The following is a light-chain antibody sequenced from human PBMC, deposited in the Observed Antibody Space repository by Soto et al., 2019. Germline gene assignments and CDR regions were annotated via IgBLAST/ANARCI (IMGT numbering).Light chain of an antibody. CDR2: GAS. Sequence: TQSPGTLSLSPGGSATLSCRASQSVSRKLVWYQQKPGQAPRLLIYGASTRATGIPERFSGSGSGTEFTLTISSLQSEDFAVYYCQQYNNGPPITFGQGTRLEIK. CDR1: QSVSRK. CDR3: QQYNNGPPIT. J-gene: IGKJ5*01. V-gene: IGKV3D-15*01.